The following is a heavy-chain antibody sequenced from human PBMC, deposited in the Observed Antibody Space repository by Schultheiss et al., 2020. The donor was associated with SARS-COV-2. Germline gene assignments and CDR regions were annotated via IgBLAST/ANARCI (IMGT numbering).Heavy chain of an antibody. CDR1: GGSISSGDYY. D-gene: IGHD4-17*01. V-gene: IGHV4-30-4*08. J-gene: IGHJ4*02. Sequence: SQTLSLTCTVSGGSISSGDYYWSWIRQPPGKGLEWIGYIYYSGSTYYNPSLKSRVTISVDTSKNQLSLKLRSVTAADTAVYYCARETNGDPYYFDYWGQGTLVTVSS. CDR2: IYYSGST. CDR3: ARETNGDPYYFDY.